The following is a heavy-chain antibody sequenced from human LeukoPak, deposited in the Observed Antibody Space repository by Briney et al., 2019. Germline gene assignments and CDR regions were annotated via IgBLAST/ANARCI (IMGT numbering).Heavy chain of an antibody. CDR2: INHSGST. D-gene: IGHD2-15*01. CDR3: ARGQGGSGYLDYDY. CDR1: GGSFSGYY. Sequence: PSETLSLTCAVYGGSFSGYYWSWIRQPPGKGLEWIGEINHSGSTNYNPSLKSRVTISVDTSKNQFSLKLSSVTAADTAVYYCARGQGGSGYLDYDYWGQGTLVTVSS. V-gene: IGHV4-34*01. J-gene: IGHJ4*02.